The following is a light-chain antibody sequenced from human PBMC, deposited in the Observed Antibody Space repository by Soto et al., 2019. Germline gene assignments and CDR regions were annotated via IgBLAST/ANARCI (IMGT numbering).Light chain of an antibody. CDR3: QQDGSSPPYT. J-gene: IGKJ2*01. Sequence: EIVLTQSPGTLSLSPGERATLSCRASQSVSSSYLAWYQQKPGQAPRLLIYGASSRATGIPARFSGSGSGTDFTLTISRLEPEDFAVYYCQQDGSSPPYTFGQGTKLEIK. CDR1: QSVSSSY. CDR2: GAS. V-gene: IGKV3-20*01.